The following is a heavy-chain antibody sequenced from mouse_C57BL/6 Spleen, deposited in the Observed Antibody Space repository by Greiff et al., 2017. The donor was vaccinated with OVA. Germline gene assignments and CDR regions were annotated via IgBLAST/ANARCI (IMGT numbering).Heavy chain of an antibody. D-gene: IGHD2-1*01. V-gene: IGHV5-17*01. Sequence: EVKLMESGGGLVKPGGSLKLSCAASGFTFSDYGMHWVRQAPEKGLEWVAYISSGSSTIYYADTVKGRFTISRDTATNTLFLQMTSLRSEATAMYYSARGNSYCDDWGKGTTLTVSS. CDR2: ISSGSSTI. J-gene: IGHJ2*01. CDR1: GFTFSDYG. CDR3: ARGNSYCDD.